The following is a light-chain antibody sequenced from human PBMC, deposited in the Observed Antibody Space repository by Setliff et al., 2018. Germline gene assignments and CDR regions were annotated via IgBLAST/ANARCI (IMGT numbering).Light chain of an antibody. CDR2: AAS. CDR3: QESYSNFHT. V-gene: IGKV1-39*01. CDR1: QTISSY. Sequence: DIQMTQSPSSLSASVGDRVTITCRASQTISSYLNWYQHKPGKAPRLLIYAASSLQTGVPSRFSGSGSGTDFTLTISSLQPEDFAVYYCQESYSNFHTFGQGTRLEIK. J-gene: IGKJ5*01.